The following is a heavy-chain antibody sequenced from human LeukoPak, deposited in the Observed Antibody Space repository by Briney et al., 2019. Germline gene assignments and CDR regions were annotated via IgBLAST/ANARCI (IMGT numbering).Heavy chain of an antibody. V-gene: IGHV1-18*01. D-gene: IGHD3-3*01. CDR3: ARDFGTGEYLEWLLWPNYYFDY. CDR2: ISAYNGNT. J-gene: IGHJ4*02. Sequence: ASVKVSCKASGYTFTSYGISWVRQAPGQGLEWMGWISAYNGNTNYAQKLQGRVTMTTDTSTSTAYMELRSLRSDDTAVYYRARDFGTGEYLEWLLWPNYYFDYWGQGTLVTVSS. CDR1: GYTFTSYG.